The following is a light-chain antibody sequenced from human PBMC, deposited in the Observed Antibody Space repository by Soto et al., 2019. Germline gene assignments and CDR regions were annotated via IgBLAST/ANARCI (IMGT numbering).Light chain of an antibody. CDR2: KAS. CDR3: QHSNSYSVA. J-gene: IGKJ1*01. Sequence: DIQMTQSPSTLSGSVGDRVTITCRASQTISSWLAWYQQKPGKAPKLLIYKASTLKSGVPSRFSGSGSGTEFTLIISRLPPDDFATYYCQHSNSYSVAFGQGTKVELK. CDR1: QTISSW. V-gene: IGKV1-5*03.